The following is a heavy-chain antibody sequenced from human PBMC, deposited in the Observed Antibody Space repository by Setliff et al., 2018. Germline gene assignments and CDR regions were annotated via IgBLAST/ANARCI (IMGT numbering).Heavy chain of an antibody. V-gene: IGHV4-4*07. CDR2: MYISGSS. D-gene: IGHD3-3*01. Sequence: SETLSLTCTVSGGSISESFWSWISQPAGKGLEWIGRMYISGSSDYNPSLKSRVTMSVDTPNNEFSLKLTTVTAADTAVYYCRFWSGYYKNDYWGQGTLVTVSS. CDR3: RFWSGYYKNDY. J-gene: IGHJ4*02. CDR1: GGSISESF.